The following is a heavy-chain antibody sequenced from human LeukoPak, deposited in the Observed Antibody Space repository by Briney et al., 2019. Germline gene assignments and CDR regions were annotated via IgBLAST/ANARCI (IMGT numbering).Heavy chain of an antibody. Sequence: SETLSLTCAVYGGSFSGYYWSWIRQPPGKGLEWIGEINHSGSTNYNPSLKSRVTISVDTSKNQFSLKLSSVTAADTAVYYCARENYYYYYMDVWGKGTTVTVSS. V-gene: IGHV4-34*01. CDR1: GGSFSGYY. CDR2: INHSGST. J-gene: IGHJ6*03. CDR3: ARENYYYYYMDV. D-gene: IGHD2/OR15-2a*01.